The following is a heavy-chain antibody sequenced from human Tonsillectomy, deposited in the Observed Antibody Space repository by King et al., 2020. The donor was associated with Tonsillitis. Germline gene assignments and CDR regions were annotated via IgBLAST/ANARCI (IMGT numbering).Heavy chain of an antibody. V-gene: IGHV3-30*02. J-gene: IGHJ4*02. CDR2: IRYDGSNK. CDR1: GFTFSSYG. D-gene: IGHD2-15*01. Sequence: QLVQSGGGVVQPGGSLRLSCAASGFTFSSYGMHWVRQAPGKGLEWVAFIRYDGSNKYYADSVKGRFTISRDNSKNTLYLQMNSLRAEDTAVYYCAKDPRYCRGGSCYNYWGQGTLVTVSS. CDR3: AKDPRYCRGGSCYNY.